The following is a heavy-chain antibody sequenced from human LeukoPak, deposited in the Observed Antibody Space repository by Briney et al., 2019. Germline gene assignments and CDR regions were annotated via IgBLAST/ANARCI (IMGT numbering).Heavy chain of an antibody. J-gene: IGHJ4*02. Sequence: PGGSLRLSCAASGFIFNSFAMSWVRQAPGKGLEWVAVIWYDGSNKYYADSVKGRFTISRDNSKNTLYLQMNSLRAEDTAVYYCARDQNEGYYDSSGFFDYWGQGTLVTVSS. V-gene: IGHV3-33*08. D-gene: IGHD3-22*01. CDR3: ARDQNEGYYDSSGFFDY. CDR1: GFIFNSFA. CDR2: IWYDGSNK.